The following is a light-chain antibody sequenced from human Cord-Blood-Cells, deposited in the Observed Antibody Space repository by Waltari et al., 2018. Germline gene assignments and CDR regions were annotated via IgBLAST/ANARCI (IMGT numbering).Light chain of an antibody. J-gene: IGLJ1*01. CDR1: SSDVGSYNR. V-gene: IGLV2-18*02. CDR3: SSYTSSSTYV. CDR2: EVS. Sequence: QSALTQPPSVSGYPGQSVTISCTGTSSDVGSYNRVSWYQQPPGTAPKLMIYEVSNRPSGVPDRFSGYKSGNTASLTISGLQAEDEADYYCSSYTSSSTYVFGTGTKVTVL.